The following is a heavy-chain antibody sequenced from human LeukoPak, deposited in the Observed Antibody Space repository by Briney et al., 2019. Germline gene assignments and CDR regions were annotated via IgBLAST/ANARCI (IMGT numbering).Heavy chain of an antibody. J-gene: IGHJ4*02. Sequence: PGGSLRLSCAASGFTFIDYDMHWVRQAPGKGLEWVSRINERATIISYADSVKGRFTISRENARNTLYLQMNSLTAEDTAVYYCVRDLILVWTPGDDFDHWGQGTLVTVSS. V-gene: IGHV3-74*01. D-gene: IGHD3-16*01. CDR3: VRDLILVWTPGDDFDH. CDR1: GFTFIDYD. CDR2: INERATII.